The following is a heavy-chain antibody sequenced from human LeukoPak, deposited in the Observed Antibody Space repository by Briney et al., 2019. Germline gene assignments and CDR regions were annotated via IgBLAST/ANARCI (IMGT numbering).Heavy chain of an antibody. CDR3: ATDDILTGYHYYFDY. CDR1: GYTFTSYG. CDR2: ISAYNGNT. D-gene: IGHD3-9*01. J-gene: IGHJ4*02. V-gene: IGHV1-18*01. Sequence: ASVKVSCKASGYTFTSYGISWVRQAPGQGLEWMGWISAYNGNTNYAQKFQGRVTITADESTSTAYMELSSLRSEDTAVYYCATDDILTGYHYYFDYWGQGTLVTVSS.